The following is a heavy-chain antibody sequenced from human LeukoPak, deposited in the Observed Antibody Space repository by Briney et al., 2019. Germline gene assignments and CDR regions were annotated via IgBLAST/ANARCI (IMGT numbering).Heavy chain of an antibody. D-gene: IGHD5-18*01. CDR3: TAMAMGYYYYGMDV. J-gene: IGHJ6*02. CDR2: ISAYNGNT. V-gene: IGHV1-18*01. CDR1: GYTFTSYG. Sequence: ASVKLSCNASGYTFTSYGISWVRQAPGQGLEWMGWISAYNGNTNYAQKLQGRVTMTTDTSTSTAYMELRSLRSDDTAVYYCTAMAMGYYYYGMDVWGQGNTVTVSS.